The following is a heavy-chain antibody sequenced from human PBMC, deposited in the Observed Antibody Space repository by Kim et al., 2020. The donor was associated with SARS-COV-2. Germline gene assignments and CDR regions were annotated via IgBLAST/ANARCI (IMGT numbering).Heavy chain of an antibody. D-gene: IGHD4-17*01. J-gene: IGHJ4*02. V-gene: IGHV3-30*01. Sequence: EDSVKGRFTISGDNSKNTLYLQMNSLRAEDTAVYYCATSTLTYGDYSIDYWGQGTLVTVSS. CDR3: ATSTLTYGDYSIDY.